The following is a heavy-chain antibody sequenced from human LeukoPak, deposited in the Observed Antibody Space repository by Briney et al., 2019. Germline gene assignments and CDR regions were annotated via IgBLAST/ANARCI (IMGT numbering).Heavy chain of an antibody. CDR1: GGSISSYY. J-gene: IGHJ6*03. CDR3: ARDLRAGDMDV. V-gene: IGHV4-4*07. Sequence: SETLSLTCTVSGGSISSYYWSWIRQPAGEGLEWIGRMYTSGSTNYNPSLKGRVTISGDKSKDQFSLKLNSVTAADTAVYYCARDLRAGDMDVWGKGTTVTVSS. CDR2: MYTSGST. D-gene: IGHD3-10*01.